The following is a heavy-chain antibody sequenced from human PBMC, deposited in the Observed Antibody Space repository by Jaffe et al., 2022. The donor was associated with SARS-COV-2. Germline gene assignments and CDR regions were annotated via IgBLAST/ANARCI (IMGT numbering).Heavy chain of an antibody. V-gene: IGHV3-21*01. CDR1: GFTFSSYS. D-gene: IGHD6-6*01. CDR2: ISSSSSYI. Sequence: EVQLVESGGGLVKPGGSLRLSCAASGFTFSSYSMNWVRQAPGKGLEWVSSISSSSSYIYYADSVKGRFTISRDNAKNSLYLQMNSLRAEDTAVYYCASEIAARTGDYWGQGTLVTVSS. J-gene: IGHJ4*02. CDR3: ASEIAARTGDY.